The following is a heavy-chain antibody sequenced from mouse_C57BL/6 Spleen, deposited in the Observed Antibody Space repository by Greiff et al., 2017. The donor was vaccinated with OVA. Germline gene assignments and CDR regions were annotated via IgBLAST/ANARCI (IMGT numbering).Heavy chain of an antibody. Sequence: EVKLMESGGDLVKPGGSLKLSCAASGFTFSSYGMSWVRQTPDKRLEWVATISSGGSYTYYPDSVKGRFTISRDNAKNSLYLQMSSLKSEDTAMYYCARDYYGSSYYYDMDYWGQGTTVTVSS. CDR1: GFTFSSYG. D-gene: IGHD1-1*01. J-gene: IGHJ4*01. CDR3: ARDYYGSSYYYDMDY. CDR2: ISSGGSYT. V-gene: IGHV5-6*01.